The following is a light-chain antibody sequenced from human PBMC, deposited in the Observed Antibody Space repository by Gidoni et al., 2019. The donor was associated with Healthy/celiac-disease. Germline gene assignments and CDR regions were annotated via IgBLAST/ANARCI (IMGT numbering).Light chain of an antibody. Sequence: EIGLTQTPATLSSSPGERATLSCGASQCVSSSYLAWYQQKPGLEHRLLIYDASRRATGIPDRFSGIWSGSYFTLTIGRLEPEDFAVYYCQQYGSSPPMYTFGQGTKLEIK. J-gene: IGKJ2*01. V-gene: IGKV3D-20*01. CDR3: QQYGSSPPMYT. CDR2: DAS. CDR1: QCVSSSY.